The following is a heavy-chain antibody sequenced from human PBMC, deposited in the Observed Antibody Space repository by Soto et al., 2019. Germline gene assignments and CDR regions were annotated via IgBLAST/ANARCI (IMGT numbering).Heavy chain of an antibody. CDR1: GCTFSNFC. V-gene: IGHV3-7*01. Sequence: PVVSLRRSCVASGCTFSNFCMNWVRQTPGKGLERVANIKPDGTAQAYVDSVKGRCTGSRDNAKNSLYLQMNNLKADETALYFRGAWDSSKNAWGQGTLVPVSS. J-gene: IGHJ5*02. D-gene: IGHD1-26*01. CDR2: IKPDGTAQ. CDR3: GAWDSSKNA.